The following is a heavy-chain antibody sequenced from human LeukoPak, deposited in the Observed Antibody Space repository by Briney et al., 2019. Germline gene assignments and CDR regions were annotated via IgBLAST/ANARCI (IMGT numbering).Heavy chain of an antibody. V-gene: IGHV3-30*02. CDR1: GFTFSSYG. CDR3: AKDGYYYDSSGYYTDY. J-gene: IGHJ4*02. D-gene: IGHD3-22*01. Sequence: GGSLRLSCAASGFTFSSYGMHWVRQAPGKGLEWVAFIRYDGSNKYYADSVKGRFTISGDNSKNTLYLHVNSLRPEDTAVYYCAKDGYYYDSSGYYTDYWGQGTLVTVSS. CDR2: IRYDGSNK.